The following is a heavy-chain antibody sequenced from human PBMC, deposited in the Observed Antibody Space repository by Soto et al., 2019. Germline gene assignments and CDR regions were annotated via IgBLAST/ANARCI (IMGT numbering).Heavy chain of an antibody. CDR2: TYYRSRWDS. J-gene: IGHJ6*02. CDR3: ARSEEDSDYYYYGMDV. CDR1: GDTVSSNSVA. D-gene: IGHD2-15*01. Sequence: SQTLSLTCVGSGDTVSSNSVAWNWVRQSPSRGLEWLGRTYYRSRWDSDYAVSVRRRIDINADTSKNQVSLQLNSVTPEDTAVYYCARSEEDSDYYYYGMDVWGQGTTVTVSS. V-gene: IGHV6-1*01.